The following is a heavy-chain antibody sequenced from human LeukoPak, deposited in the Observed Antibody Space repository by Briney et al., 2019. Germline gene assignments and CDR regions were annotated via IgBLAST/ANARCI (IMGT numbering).Heavy chain of an antibody. CDR1: GGSFSGYY. Sequence: SETLSLTCAVYGGSFSGYYWSWIRQPPGKGLEWIGEINHSGSTKYTPSLKSRVTISVDTSKNQFSLKLSSVTAADTAVYYCAKGFERNYDFWSGYYGDYWGQGTLVTVSS. D-gene: IGHD3-3*01. CDR3: AKGFERNYDFWSGYYGDY. J-gene: IGHJ4*02. CDR2: INHSGST. V-gene: IGHV4-34*01.